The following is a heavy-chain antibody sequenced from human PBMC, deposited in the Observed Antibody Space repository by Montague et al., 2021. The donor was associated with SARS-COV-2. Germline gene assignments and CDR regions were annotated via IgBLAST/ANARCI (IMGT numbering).Heavy chain of an antibody. J-gene: IGHJ3*01. Sequence: PALVKPTQTLTLTCVFSGFSLNTDGVGVAWIRRPPGKALEWLALIYWDGDQRYSPSLKTRLTITKDTSKNRVVLTMTNLDPVDTATYYCARRYDFYRAEAFDVWGQGIMRTVSS. CDR1: GFSLNTDGVG. D-gene: IGHD3-3*01. V-gene: IGHV2-5*02. CDR3: ARRYDFYRAEAFDV. CDR2: IYWDGDQ.